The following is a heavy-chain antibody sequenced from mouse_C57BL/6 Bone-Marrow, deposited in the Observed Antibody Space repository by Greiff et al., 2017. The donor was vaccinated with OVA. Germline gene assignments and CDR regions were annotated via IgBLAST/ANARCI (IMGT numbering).Heavy chain of an antibody. CDR3: ASLLPDLDY. V-gene: IGHV1-50*01. Sequence: QVQLQQPGAELVKPGASVKLSCKASGYTFTSYWMQWVKQRPGQGLEWIGEIDPSDSYTNYNQKFKGKATLTVDTSSSTAYMQLSSLTSEDSAVYYCASLLPDLDYWGQGTTLTVSS. D-gene: IGHD1-2*01. J-gene: IGHJ2*01. CDR1: GYTFTSYW. CDR2: IDPSDSYT.